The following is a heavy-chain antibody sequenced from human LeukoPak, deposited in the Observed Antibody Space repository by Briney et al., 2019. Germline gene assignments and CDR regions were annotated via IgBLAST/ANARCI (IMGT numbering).Heavy chain of an antibody. CDR1: GFPLSSYA. V-gene: IGHV3-23*01. J-gene: IGHJ4*02. Sequence: GGSLRLSCAASGFPLSSYAMSWVRQGPGKGLEWVAATSSSDAGVYHADSVRGRFTISRDNSKNTLYLQMNSLRVEDAAVYYCARAPVTSCRGAFCCPFDYWGQGTLVTVSS. D-gene: IGHD2-15*01. CDR2: TSSSDAGV. CDR3: ARAPVTSCRGAFCCPFDY.